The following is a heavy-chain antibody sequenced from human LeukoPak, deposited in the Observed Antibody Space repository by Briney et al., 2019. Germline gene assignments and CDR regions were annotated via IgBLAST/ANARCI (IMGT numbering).Heavy chain of an antibody. D-gene: IGHD1-26*01. V-gene: IGHV3-21*06. CDR1: GFTFSSYT. CDR2: ISSSNSYI. CDR3: ARDLSGSYHTPFGY. Sequence: PGGPLRLSCAASGFTFSSYTMNWVRQALGKGLEWVSSISSSNSYINYADSVKGRFTISRDNAKNSLYLQMNSLRAEDTAVYYCARDLSGSYHTPFGYWGQGTLVTVSS. J-gene: IGHJ4*02.